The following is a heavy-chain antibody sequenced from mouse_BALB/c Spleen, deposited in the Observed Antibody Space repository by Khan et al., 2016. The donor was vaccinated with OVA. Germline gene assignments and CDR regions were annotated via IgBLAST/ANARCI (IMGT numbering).Heavy chain of an antibody. CDR3: AHDYGSLYWYFDV. Sequence: EVQLVESGPGLVKPSQTVSLTCTVTGISITSGNYRWSWIRQFPGNKMEWIGNIYYSGTGTYNPSLTSRTTNTRDTSKNQFLLEMNSWTAEDTATYYCAHDYGSLYWYFDVWGAGTTVTVSS. CDR1: GISITSGNYR. V-gene: IGHV3-5*02. D-gene: IGHD1-1*01. CDR2: IYYSGTG. J-gene: IGHJ1*01.